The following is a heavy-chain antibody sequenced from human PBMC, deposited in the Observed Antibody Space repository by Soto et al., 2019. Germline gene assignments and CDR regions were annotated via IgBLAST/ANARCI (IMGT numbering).Heavy chain of an antibody. Sequence: ASVKVSCKASGYTFTSYGISWVRQAPGQGLEWMGWISADKGNTNYAQKLQGRVTMTRDTSTSTVYMELRSLRSEDTAVYFCARDRAHGFDIWGQGTMVTVSS. CDR1: GYTFTSYG. CDR3: ARDRAHGFDI. V-gene: IGHV1-18*01. J-gene: IGHJ3*02. CDR2: ISADKGNT.